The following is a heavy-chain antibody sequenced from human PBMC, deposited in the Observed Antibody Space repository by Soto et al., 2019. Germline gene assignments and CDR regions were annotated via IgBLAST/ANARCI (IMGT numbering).Heavy chain of an antibody. Sequence: QVRLEESGPGLVKPSETLSLICSVSGGSVNNANYFWNWIRHHPENGLEWIGYIYYSGSTRYNPSFTTRATMSIDTSKNKFSLRLNSVTVEDTAVYFCARDADYGGSRGGMDVWGRGTTVTVSS. CDR1: GGSVNNANYF. D-gene: IGHD4-17*01. CDR2: IYYSGST. V-gene: IGHV4-31*03. J-gene: IGHJ6*02. CDR3: ARDADYGGSRGGMDV.